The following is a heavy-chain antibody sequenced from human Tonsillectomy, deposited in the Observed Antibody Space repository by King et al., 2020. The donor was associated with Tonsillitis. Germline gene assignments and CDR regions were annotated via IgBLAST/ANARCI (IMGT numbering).Heavy chain of an antibody. Sequence: VQLVESGGGLVQPGGSLRLSCAASGFTFRSYEMNWVRQAPGKGLEWVSDIGSSGRDIYHPDSVKGRFTISRDNAKNSLYLQMNSLRAEDTAVYYCARDSGYTIFDYWGQGTLVTVSS. D-gene: IGHD5-12*01. CDR3: ARDSGYTIFDY. J-gene: IGHJ4*02. CDR2: IGSSGRDI. V-gene: IGHV3-48*03. CDR1: GFTFRSYE.